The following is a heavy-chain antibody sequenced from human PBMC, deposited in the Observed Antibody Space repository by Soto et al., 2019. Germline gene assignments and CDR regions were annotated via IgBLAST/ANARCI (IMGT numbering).Heavy chain of an antibody. CDR2: IYYSGST. CDR3: ARDPMSSSHREGFAY. CDR1: GGSISSYY. V-gene: IGHV4-59*01. Sequence: SETLSLTCTVSGGSISSYYWSWIRQPPGKGLEWIGYIYYSGSTNYNPSLKSRVTISVDTSKNQFSLKLSSVTAADTAVYYCARDPMSSSHREGFAYWGQGTLVTVSS. D-gene: IGHD6-6*01. J-gene: IGHJ4*02.